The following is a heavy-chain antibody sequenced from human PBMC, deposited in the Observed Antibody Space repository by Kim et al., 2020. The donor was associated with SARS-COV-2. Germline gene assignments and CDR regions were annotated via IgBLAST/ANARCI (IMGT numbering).Heavy chain of an antibody. V-gene: IGHV4-31*03. Sequence: SETLSLTCTVSGGSISSGGYYWSWIRQHPGKGLEWIGYIYYSGSTYYNPSLKSRVTISVDTSKNQFSLKLSSVTAADTAVYYCARGSRISGYGFDYWGQGTLVTVSS. J-gene: IGHJ4*02. CDR3: ARGSRISGYGFDY. D-gene: IGHD5-12*01. CDR1: GGSISSGGYY. CDR2: IYYSGST.